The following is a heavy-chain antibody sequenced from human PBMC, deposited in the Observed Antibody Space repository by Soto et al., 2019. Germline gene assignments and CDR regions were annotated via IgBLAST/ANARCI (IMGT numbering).Heavy chain of an antibody. CDR3: ARDTGIAAADNFDY. D-gene: IGHD6-13*01. CDR2: IWYDGSNK. J-gene: IGHJ4*02. V-gene: IGHV3-33*01. CDR1: EFTFSSYG. Sequence: PGVSLRLFCGASEFTFSSYGSPWVRQAPGKGLEWVAVIWYDGSNKYYADSVKGRFTIYRDNYKNTLYLQMNSLRAEDTAVYYCARDTGIAAADNFDYWGQGT.